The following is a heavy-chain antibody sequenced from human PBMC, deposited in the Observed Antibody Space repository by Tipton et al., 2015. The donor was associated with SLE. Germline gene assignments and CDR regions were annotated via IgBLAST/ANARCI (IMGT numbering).Heavy chain of an antibody. Sequence: TLSLTCTVSGGSISGYYWSWVRQPPGKGLEWVGVIYLNSGSTKNNPSLGSRGIISVDTSNNESSLKLRSVTAADTAVYYCARAESSPSTWEDWFDPWDRRSLVIVSA. CDR1: GGSISGYY. V-gene: IGHV4-59*01. CDR3: ARAESSPSTWEDWFDP. J-gene: IGHJ5*02. D-gene: IGHD2-2*01. CDR2: IYLNSGST.